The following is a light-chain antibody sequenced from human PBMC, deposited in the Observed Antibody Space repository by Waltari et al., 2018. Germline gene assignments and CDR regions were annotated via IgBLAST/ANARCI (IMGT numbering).Light chain of an antibody. Sequence: SYEVTQPPSVSVSPGQTATISCAGDNLGGKYVCWFQHKPGQAPVVIIYQDNKRPPGIPGRFSASNSGNTATLTISGAQAVDEADYYCQSWDSDLTFGGGTKLTVL. V-gene: IGLV3-1*01. CDR3: QSWDSDLT. CDR1: NLGGKY. J-gene: IGLJ2*01. CDR2: QDN.